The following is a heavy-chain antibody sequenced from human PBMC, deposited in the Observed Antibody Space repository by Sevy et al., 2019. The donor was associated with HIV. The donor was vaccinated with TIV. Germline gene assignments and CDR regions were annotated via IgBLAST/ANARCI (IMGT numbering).Heavy chain of an antibody. Sequence: GGPLRLSCEASGFDFSSHWMQWVRQAPGKGLVWVSRMNTDGSSTNYANSVKGRFTISRDNAKNTLYLEMNNLRDEDTALYYCATPRFDFWGPGTLVTVSS. V-gene: IGHV3-74*01. CDR3: ATPRFDF. CDR2: MNTDGSST. J-gene: IGHJ4*02. CDR1: GFDFSSHW.